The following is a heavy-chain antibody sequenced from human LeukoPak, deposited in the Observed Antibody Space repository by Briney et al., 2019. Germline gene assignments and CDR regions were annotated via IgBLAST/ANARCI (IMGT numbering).Heavy chain of an antibody. CDR3: AKRYCGGSGYRSYYFDY. CDR2: IIGSGDRT. V-gene: IGHV3-23*01. CDR1: GFTFSSYA. J-gene: IGHJ4*02. D-gene: IGHD3-22*01. Sequence: PGASLRLSCAASGFTFSSYAMSWVRQAPGKGLEWVSAIIGSGDRTYYADSVKGRFTISRDNSKNTLYLQMNSLRAEDTAVYYCAKRYCGGSGYRSYYFDYWGQGTLVTVSS.